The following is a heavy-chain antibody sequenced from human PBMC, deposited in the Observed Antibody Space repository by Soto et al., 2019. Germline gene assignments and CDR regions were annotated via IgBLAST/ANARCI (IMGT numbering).Heavy chain of an antibody. D-gene: IGHD2-15*01. J-gene: IGHJ6*03. CDR1: GFTFSSYA. Sequence: EVQLVESGGGLVQPGGSLRLSCAASGFTFSSYAMHWVRQAPGKGLEYVSAISGNGGRTYYANSVKGRFTISRDNSKNKLFLQRGSLRAEDMAVYYCARGPAGSRYCSGGSCYQDYYYYYMDVWGKGTTVTVSS. V-gene: IGHV3-64*01. CDR3: ARGPAGSRYCSGGSCYQDYYYYYMDV. CDR2: ISGNGGRT.